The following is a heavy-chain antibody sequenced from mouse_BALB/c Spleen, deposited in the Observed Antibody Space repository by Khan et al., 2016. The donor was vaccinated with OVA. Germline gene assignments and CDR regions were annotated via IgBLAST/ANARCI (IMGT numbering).Heavy chain of an antibody. V-gene: IGHV1S81*02. J-gene: IGHJ3*01. CDR2: INPNNGGP. Sequence: QVQLQQSGAELVKPGASVKLSCKASGYTFSSYYMYWVKQRPGQGLEWIGGINPNNGGPNFNEKFKTQATLTVDKSSSTAYMHLSSLTSEDSAVYYCTRSGYANPFAYWGQGTLVTVSP. CDR1: GYTFSSYY. CDR3: TRSGYANPFAY. D-gene: IGHD2-10*02.